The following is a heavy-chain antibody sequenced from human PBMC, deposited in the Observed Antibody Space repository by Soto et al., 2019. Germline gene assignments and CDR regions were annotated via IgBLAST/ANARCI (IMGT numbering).Heavy chain of an antibody. CDR2: ISSSSSTI. V-gene: IGHV3-48*02. Sequence: GGSLRLSCAASGFTFSSYSMNWVRQAPGKGLEWVSYISSSSSTIYYADSVKGRFTISRDNAKNSLYLQMNSLRDEDTAVYYCARDGPGSQFLEWLSLRDYYYYGMDVWGQGTTVTISS. CDR1: GFTFSSYS. J-gene: IGHJ6*02. D-gene: IGHD3-3*01. CDR3: ARDGPGSQFLEWLSLRDYYYYGMDV.